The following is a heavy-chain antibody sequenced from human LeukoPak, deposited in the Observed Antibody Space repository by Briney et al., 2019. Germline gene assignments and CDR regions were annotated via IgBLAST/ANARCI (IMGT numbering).Heavy chain of an antibody. CDR2: VYQSGTT. D-gene: IGHD3-10*01. J-gene: IGHJ5*01. CDR3: ARKSSGWFDS. CDR1: GGSMTSQY. V-gene: IGHV4-59*11. Sequence: SETLSLTCTVSGGSMTSQYWSWIRQPTGKGLEWIGYVYQSGTTNYNPSLKSRVTISADTSRNQFSLKLSSVTAADTAVYYCARKSSGWFDSWGQGTLVTVSS.